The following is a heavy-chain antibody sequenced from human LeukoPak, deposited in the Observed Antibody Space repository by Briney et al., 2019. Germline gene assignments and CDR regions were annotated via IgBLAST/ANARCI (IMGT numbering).Heavy chain of an antibody. V-gene: IGHV4-39*07. J-gene: IGHJ2*01. Sequence: PLETLSLTCTVSGGSISSSSYYWGWIRQPPGKGLEWIGSIYYSGSTYYNPSLKSRVTISVDTSKNQFSLKLSSVTAADTAVYYCARVPRRPFRSSSSPNWYFDLWGRGTLVTVSS. CDR2: IYYSGST. CDR1: GGSISSSSYY. CDR3: ARVPRRPFRSSSSPNWYFDL. D-gene: IGHD6-6*01.